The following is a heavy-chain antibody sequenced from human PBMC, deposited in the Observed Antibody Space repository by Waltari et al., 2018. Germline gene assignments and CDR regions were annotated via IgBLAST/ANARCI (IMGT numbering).Heavy chain of an antibody. D-gene: IGHD2-15*01. V-gene: IGHV4-34*01. CDR3: ARASVDIVVVVAATGGWFDP. CDR1: GGSFSGYY. Sequence: QVQLQQWGAGLLKPSETLSLTCAVYGGSFSGYYWSWIRQPPGKGLEWIGEINHSGSTNYNPSLKSRVTISVDTSKNQFSLKRSSVTAADTAVYYCARASVDIVVVVAATGGWFDPWGQGTLVTVSS. J-gene: IGHJ5*02. CDR2: INHSGST.